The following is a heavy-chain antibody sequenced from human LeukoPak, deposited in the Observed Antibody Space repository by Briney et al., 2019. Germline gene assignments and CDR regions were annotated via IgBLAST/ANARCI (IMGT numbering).Heavy chain of an antibody. D-gene: IGHD2-2*01. CDR2: IYYSGST. CDR3: ARLTSVASHRGYCSSTSCPYYYYYYMDV. CDR1: GGSISSSSYY. J-gene: IGHJ6*03. V-gene: IGHV4-39*01. Sequence: SETLSLTCTVSGGSISSSSYYWGWIRQPPGKGLEWIGSIYYSGSTYYNPSLKSRVTISVDTSKNQFSLKLSSVTAADTAVYYCARLTSVASHRGYCSSTSCPYYYYYYMDVWGKGTTVTVSS.